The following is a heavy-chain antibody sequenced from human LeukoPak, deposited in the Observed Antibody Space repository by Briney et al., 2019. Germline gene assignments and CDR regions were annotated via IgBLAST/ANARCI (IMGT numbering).Heavy chain of an antibody. CDR3: ATPRVDCSGGSCYEVWYYYYGMDV. Sequence: SVKVSCKASGGTFSSYAISWVRQAPGQGLEWMGGIIPIFGTANCAQKFQGRVTITADESTSTAYMELSSLRSEDTAAYYCATPRVDCSGGSCYEVWYYYYGMDVWGQGTTVTVSS. J-gene: IGHJ6*02. D-gene: IGHD2-15*01. CDR1: GGTFSSYA. V-gene: IGHV1-69*13. CDR2: IIPIFGTA.